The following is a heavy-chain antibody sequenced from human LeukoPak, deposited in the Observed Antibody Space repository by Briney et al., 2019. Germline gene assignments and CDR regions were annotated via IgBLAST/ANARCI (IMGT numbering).Heavy chain of an antibody. J-gene: IGHJ4*02. D-gene: IGHD5-24*01. CDR1: GYTFTCYY. V-gene: IGHV1-2*06. Sequence: APVKVSCKASGYTFTCYYMHWVRQAPGQGLEWMGRINPNSGGTNYAQKFQGRVTMTRDTSISTAYMELSRLRSDDTAVYYCARGGRWLQFTGYWGQGTLVTVSS. CDR3: ARGGRWLQFTGY. CDR2: INPNSGGT.